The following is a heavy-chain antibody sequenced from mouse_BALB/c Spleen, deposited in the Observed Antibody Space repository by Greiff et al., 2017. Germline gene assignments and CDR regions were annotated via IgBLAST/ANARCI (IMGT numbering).Heavy chain of an antibody. J-gene: IGHJ2*01. CDR1: GYTFSSYW. Sequence: QVHVKQSGAELMKPGASVKISCKATGYTFSSYWIEWVKQRPGHGLEWIGEILPGSGSTNYNEKFKGKATFTADTSSNTAYMQLSSLTSEDSAVYYCARRDDGYYEGYFDYWGQGTTLTVSS. D-gene: IGHD2-3*01. CDR2: ILPGSGST. V-gene: IGHV1-9*01. CDR3: ARRDDGYYEGYFDY.